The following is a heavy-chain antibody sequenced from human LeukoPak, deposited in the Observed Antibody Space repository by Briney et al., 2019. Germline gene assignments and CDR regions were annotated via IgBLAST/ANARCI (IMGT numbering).Heavy chain of an antibody. J-gene: IGHJ4*02. CDR1: GFTFSDYY. Sequence: GGSLRLSCAASGFTFSDYYMSWIRQAPGKGLKWVSYISSSGSTIYYADSVKGRFTISRDNAKNSLYLQMNSLRAEDTAVYYCARSRSSGYLNFDYWGQGTLVTVSS. V-gene: IGHV3-11*01. CDR2: ISSSGSTI. D-gene: IGHD3-22*01. CDR3: ARSRSSGYLNFDY.